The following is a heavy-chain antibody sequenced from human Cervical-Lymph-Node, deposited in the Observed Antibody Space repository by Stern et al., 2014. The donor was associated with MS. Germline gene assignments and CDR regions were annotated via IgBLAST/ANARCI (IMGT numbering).Heavy chain of an antibody. J-gene: IGHJ5*02. CDR1: GGTFSKFP. CDR3: ALSSETSDRWYSLGYDL. Sequence: QIQLVKSGAEVTKPGSSVKASCKASGGTFSKFPSSWVRQAPGQGLEWMGGIFPVFGTPTYAQEFRGRVTITADVSTSTVYMELSSLRSDDTAVYYCALSSETSDRWYSLGYDLWGQGTLVTVSS. V-gene: IGHV1-69*12. CDR2: IFPVFGTP. D-gene: IGHD6-13*01.